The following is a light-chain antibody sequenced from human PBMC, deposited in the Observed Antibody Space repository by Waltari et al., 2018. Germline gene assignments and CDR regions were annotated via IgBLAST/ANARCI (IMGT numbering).Light chain of an antibody. J-gene: IGLJ3*02. CDR2: GNN. CDR1: SLRSYF. V-gene: IGLV3-19*01. Sequence: SSELTQDPAVSAALGQTVRITCQGDSLRSYFASWYQQKPRQAPALVISGNNNRPSGIPCRFSGSTAGNTASLRITGAQAEDEADYYCYSRDSSREGVFGGGTKLTVL. CDR3: YSRDSSREGV.